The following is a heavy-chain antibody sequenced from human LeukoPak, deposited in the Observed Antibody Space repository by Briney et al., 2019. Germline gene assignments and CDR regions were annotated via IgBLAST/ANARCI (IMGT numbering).Heavy chain of an antibody. CDR2: IYHSGST. J-gene: IGHJ4*02. V-gene: IGHV4-30-2*01. Sequence: SETLSLTCAVSGGSISSGGYSWSWIRQPPGKGLEWIGYIYHSGSTYYNPSLKSRVTISVDRSKNQFSLKLSSVTAADTAVYYCARVVVAATSLYLDYWGQGTLVTVSS. D-gene: IGHD2-15*01. CDR1: GGSISSGGYS. CDR3: ARVVVAATSLYLDY.